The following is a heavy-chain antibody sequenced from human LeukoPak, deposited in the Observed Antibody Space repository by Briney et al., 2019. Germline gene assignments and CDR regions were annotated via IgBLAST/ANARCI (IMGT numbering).Heavy chain of an antibody. CDR3: ARSIVVVPAAPEAFDY. CDR1: GGSFSGYY. J-gene: IGHJ4*02. CDR2: INHSGST. D-gene: IGHD2-2*01. V-gene: IGHV4-34*01. Sequence: PSETLSLTCAVYGGSFSGYYWSWIRQPPGKGLEWIGEINHSGSTNYNPSLKSRVTISVDTSKNQFSLKLSSVTAADTAVYYCARSIVVVPAAPEAFDYWGQGTLVTVSS.